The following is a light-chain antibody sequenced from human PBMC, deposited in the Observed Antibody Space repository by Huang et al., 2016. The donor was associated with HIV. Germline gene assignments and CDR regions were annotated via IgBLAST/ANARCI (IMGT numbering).Light chain of an antibody. Sequence: EIVMTQSPATLSVSPGERATLSCRASQSVSSDLAWYQQKPGQAPRLRIYRASTRAIGIPARFSGSGSGTEFTLTISSLQSEDFAVYFCQQYNNWPQTFGQGTKVEIK. J-gene: IGKJ1*01. CDR3: QQYNNWPQT. CDR2: RAS. CDR1: QSVSSD. V-gene: IGKV3-15*01.